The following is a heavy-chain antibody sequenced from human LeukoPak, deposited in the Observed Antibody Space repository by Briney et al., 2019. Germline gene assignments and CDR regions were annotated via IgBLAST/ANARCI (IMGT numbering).Heavy chain of an antibody. CDR3: ASHWGGY. CDR1: GFTVSSNY. CDR2: IYDSGTT. Sequence: GGSLRLSCAASGFTVSSNYMSWVRQAPGKGLEWVSIIYDSGTTHFADSVKGRFTISRDNLKNTLYLQMNSLRAEDTAVYYCASHWGGYWGQGTLVTVSS. J-gene: IGHJ4*02. D-gene: IGHD3-16*01. V-gene: IGHV3-53*01.